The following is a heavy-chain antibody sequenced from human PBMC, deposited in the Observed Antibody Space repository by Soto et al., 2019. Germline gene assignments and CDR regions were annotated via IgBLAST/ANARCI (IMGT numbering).Heavy chain of an antibody. CDR2: IYYNGDT. J-gene: IGHJ3*02. CDR3: ARQPPATAAFDI. Sequence: TSETLSLTCTASGGSISSHYLNWIRQPPGKRLEWIGYIYYNGDTNYNPSLKSRVTMSVDTSKNQVSLNLASVTSADTAVYYCARQPPATAAFDIWGQGKMVPVSS. D-gene: IGHD5-12*01. V-gene: IGHV4-59*08. CDR1: GGSISSHY.